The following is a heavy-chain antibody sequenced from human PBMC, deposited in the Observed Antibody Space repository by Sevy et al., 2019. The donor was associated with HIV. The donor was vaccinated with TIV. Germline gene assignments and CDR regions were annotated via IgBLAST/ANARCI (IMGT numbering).Heavy chain of an antibody. J-gene: IGHJ4*02. CDR2: INPNSGGT. V-gene: IGHV1-2*02. Sequence: ASVKVSCKASGYTFTGYYMHWVRQAPGQGLEWMGWINPNSGGTNYAQKFQGRVTMTRDTSISTAYMELSRLRSDDTAVYYCARDRDYYGSGSYFDYWGQGTLVTVSS. CDR1: GYTFTGYY. D-gene: IGHD3-10*01. CDR3: ARDRDYYGSGSYFDY.